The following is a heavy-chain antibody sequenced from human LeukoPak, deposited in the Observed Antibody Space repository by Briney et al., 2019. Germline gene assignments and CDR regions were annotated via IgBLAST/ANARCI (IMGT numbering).Heavy chain of an antibody. CDR2: ISGSGGST. D-gene: IGHD1-26*01. J-gene: IGHJ4*02. CDR3: AKDRLGAMMYFDF. Sequence: PGGSLRLSCAASGFTFSTYGMSWVRQAPGKGLEWVSAISGSGGSTYYADSVKGRVTISRDNSKNTLYLQVNSLRVEDTAVYYCAKDRLGAMMYFDFWGQGPLVTVSS. V-gene: IGHV3-23*01. CDR1: GFTFSTYG.